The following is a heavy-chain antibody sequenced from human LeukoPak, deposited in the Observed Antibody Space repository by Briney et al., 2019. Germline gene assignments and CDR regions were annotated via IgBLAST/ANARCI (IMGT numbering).Heavy chain of an antibody. V-gene: IGHV3-74*01. J-gene: IGHJ4*02. CDR2: INPDGSTT. Sequence: GGSLRLSCAASGFTFSVYWMHWVRQVPGKGLAWVSRINPDGSTTVYADSVKGRFTISRDNAQNTLYLQMNSLRAEDTAVYYCATDDYWGQGALVTVSS. CDR3: ATDDY. CDR1: GFTFSVYW.